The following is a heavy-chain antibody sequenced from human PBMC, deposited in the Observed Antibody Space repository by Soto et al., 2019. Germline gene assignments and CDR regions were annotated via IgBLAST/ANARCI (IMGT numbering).Heavy chain of an antibody. Sequence: GGSLRLSCAASGFTFSSYWMSWVRQAPGKGLEWVANIKQDGSEKYYVDSVKGRFTISRDNAKNSLYLQMNSLRAEDTAGYYCASDRFRGTYYLRGVTYFFEEWGQGAPVTVSS. CDR2: IKQDGSEK. CDR3: ASDRFRGTYYLRGVTYFFEE. J-gene: IGHJ4*02. D-gene: IGHD1-26*01. CDR1: GFTFSSYW. V-gene: IGHV3-7*03.